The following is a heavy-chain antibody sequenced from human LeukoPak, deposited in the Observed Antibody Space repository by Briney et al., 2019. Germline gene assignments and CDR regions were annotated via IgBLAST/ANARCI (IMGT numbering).Heavy chain of an antibody. J-gene: IGHJ4*02. CDR2: ISSSADST. D-gene: IGHD2-2*02. CDR1: GFTFSSYA. Sequence: GGSLRLSCEASGFTFSSYAMSWVRQAPGKGLAWVSVISSSADSTYYADSVKGRFTISRDNSKSTLYLQMNNLRAEDTAVYYCAKPLEKYTYGGNFDYWGQGILVTVSS. V-gene: IGHV3-23*01. CDR3: AKPLEKYTYGGNFDY.